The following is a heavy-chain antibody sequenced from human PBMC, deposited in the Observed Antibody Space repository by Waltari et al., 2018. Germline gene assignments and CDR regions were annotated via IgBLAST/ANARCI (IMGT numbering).Heavy chain of an antibody. CDR1: GFSLTTSGVG. Sequence: QITLKESVPTLVKPTQTLTLTCTFSGFSLTTSGVGVGWIRQPPGKALEWLALIYWNGDDRYSPSLNSRLTITKDASKNQVVLTMTNMDPVDTATYYCAHIQRVLCDWVSHGMDVWGQGTTVTVSS. J-gene: IGHJ6*02. V-gene: IGHV2-5*01. CDR3: AHIQRVLCDWVSHGMDV. CDR2: IYWNGDD. D-gene: IGHD3-9*01.